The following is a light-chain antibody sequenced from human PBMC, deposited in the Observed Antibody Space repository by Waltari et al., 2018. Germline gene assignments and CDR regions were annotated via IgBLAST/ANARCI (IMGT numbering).Light chain of an antibody. J-gene: IGKJ2*01. CDR2: KVS. V-gene: IGKV2-30*02. Sequence: DVVMTQSPPSLAVTLGPPASISCWSSQSLVQSDGSIFLNWLHQKPGQSPRRLIHKVSNRESGVPDRFSGSGSGTDFTLKISRVEAEDVGIYYCLQSSQWPYAFGQGTKLEIK. CDR1: QSLVQSDGSIF. CDR3: LQSSQWPYA.